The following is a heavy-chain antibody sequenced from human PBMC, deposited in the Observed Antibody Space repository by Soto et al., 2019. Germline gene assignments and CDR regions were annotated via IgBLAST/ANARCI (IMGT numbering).Heavy chain of an antibody. CDR2: ISGSGSTI. V-gene: IGHV3-23*01. Sequence: GGSLRLSCAASGFTFSSYAVSWVRQAPGKGPEWISSISGSGSTIYYADSVKGRFTISRDNSENTLYLQMSSLRAEDTAVYYCAKVFYYYDSSGYYYFDYWGQGTLVTVSS. D-gene: IGHD3-22*01. CDR3: AKVFYYYDSSGYYYFDY. J-gene: IGHJ4*02. CDR1: GFTFSSYA.